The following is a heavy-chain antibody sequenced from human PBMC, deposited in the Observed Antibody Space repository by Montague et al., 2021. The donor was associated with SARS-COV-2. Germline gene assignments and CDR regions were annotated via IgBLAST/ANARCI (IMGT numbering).Heavy chain of an antibody. Sequence: SETLSLTCTMSGGSITYSGYYWGWIRLPPGKGLEWIGSIYYSGTAYYNASLKSRVTMSLDMSKNQLSLRLKSTTAADTAVYFCARASFYYGSGSHYNNWFDSWGQGTVVTVSS. CDR3: ARASFYYGSGSHYNNWFDS. J-gene: IGHJ5*01. V-gene: IGHV4-39*07. CDR1: GGSITYSGYY. CDR2: IYYSGTA. D-gene: IGHD3-10*01.